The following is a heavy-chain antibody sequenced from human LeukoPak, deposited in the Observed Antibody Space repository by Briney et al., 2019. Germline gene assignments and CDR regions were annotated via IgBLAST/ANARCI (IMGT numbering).Heavy chain of an antibody. D-gene: IGHD3-3*01. CDR3: ARGGIRIFGVVMDWYFDL. CDR2: INHSGST. J-gene: IGHJ2*01. CDR1: GGSFSGYY. Sequence: ASETLSLTCAVYGGSFSGYYWSWIRQPPGKGLEWIGEINHSGSTNYNPSLKSRVTISVDTSKNQFSLKLSSVTAADTAVYYCARGGIRIFGVVMDWYFDLWGRGTLVTVSS. V-gene: IGHV4-34*01.